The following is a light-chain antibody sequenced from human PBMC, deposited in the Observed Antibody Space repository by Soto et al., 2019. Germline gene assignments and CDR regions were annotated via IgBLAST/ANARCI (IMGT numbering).Light chain of an antibody. CDR2: DVG. J-gene: IGLJ1*01. CDR3: SSFTVNSTLV. CDR1: SSDVGGYDY. V-gene: IGLV2-14*03. Sequence: QSVLTQPASVSGSPGQSITISCIGTSSDVGGYDYVAWYQHRPGRAPKVMIFDVGSRPSGISSRFSGSKSDNTASLTISGLQAEDEGDYYCSSFTVNSTLVFGTGTKVTVL.